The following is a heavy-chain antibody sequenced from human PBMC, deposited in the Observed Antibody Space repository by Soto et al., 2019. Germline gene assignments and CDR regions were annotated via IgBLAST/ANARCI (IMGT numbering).Heavy chain of an antibody. D-gene: IGHD1-26*01. V-gene: IGHV3-23*01. Sequence: GGSLRLSCAASGFNFSSYTMNWVRQAPGKGLEWVSAISGSGGSTYYADSVEGRFTISRDNSKNTLYLQMNSLRAEDTAVYYCAKDRRELLGYWGQGTLVTVSS. CDR2: ISGSGGST. CDR1: GFNFSSYT. J-gene: IGHJ4*02. CDR3: AKDRRELLGY.